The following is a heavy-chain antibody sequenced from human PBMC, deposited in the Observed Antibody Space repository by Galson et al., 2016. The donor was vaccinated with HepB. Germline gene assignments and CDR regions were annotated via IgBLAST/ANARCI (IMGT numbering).Heavy chain of an antibody. CDR3: ARDSMNEIIPTWYFDL. D-gene: IGHD2/OR15-2a*01. CDR1: GYNFTSYY. J-gene: IGHJ2*01. Sequence: SVKVSCKASGYNFTSYYIHWPRQAPGQGLEWVGNINTRSGTTTYTQTFQDRVIMTRDTSTHTVFMDLRSLTSDDTAHYYCARDSMNEIIPTWYFDLWGRGTLVTVSS. V-gene: IGHV1-46*01. CDR2: INTRSGTT.